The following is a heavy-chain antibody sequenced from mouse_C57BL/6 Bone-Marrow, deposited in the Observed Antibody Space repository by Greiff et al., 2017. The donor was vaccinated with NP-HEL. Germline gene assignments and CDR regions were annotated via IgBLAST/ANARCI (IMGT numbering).Heavy chain of an antibody. D-gene: IGHD1-1*01. CDR3: ARYYYDSRFAY. Sequence: EVQGVESGGGLVKPGGSLKLSCAVSGFTFSSYALSWVRQTPEKRLEWVATISDGGSYTYYPDNVKGRFTISRDNAKNNLYLQMSHLKSENTAMYYCARYYYDSRFAYWGQGTLVTVSA. CDR1: GFTFSSYA. J-gene: IGHJ3*01. V-gene: IGHV5-4*01. CDR2: ISDGGSYT.